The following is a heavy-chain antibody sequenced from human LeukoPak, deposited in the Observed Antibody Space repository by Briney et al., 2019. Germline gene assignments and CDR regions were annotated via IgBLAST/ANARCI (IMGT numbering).Heavy chain of an antibody. CDR3: ARANCSSTSCYDWFDP. CDR2: IIPILGIA. Sequence: GASVKVSCKASGGTFSSYAISWVRQAPGQGLEWMGRIIPILGIANYAQKFQGRVTITADKSTSTAYMELSSLRSEDTAVYYCARANCSSTSCYDWFDPWGQGTLVTVSS. D-gene: IGHD2-2*01. V-gene: IGHV1-69*04. J-gene: IGHJ5*02. CDR1: GGTFSSYA.